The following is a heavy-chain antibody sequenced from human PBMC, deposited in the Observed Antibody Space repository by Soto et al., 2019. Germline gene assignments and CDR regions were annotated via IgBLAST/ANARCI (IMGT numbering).Heavy chain of an antibody. CDR2: IRSKAYGGTT. CDR1: GFIFGDYV. V-gene: IGHV3-49*03. CDR3: TRVIIPEVYFYMDV. J-gene: IGHJ6*03. Sequence: PGGSLRLSCTASGFIFGDYVMSWFRQAPGKGLEWVGFIRSKAYGGTTEYAASVKGRFTISRDDSKSIAYLQMNSLKTEDTAVYYCTRVIIPEVYFYMDVWGKGTTVTGSS. D-gene: IGHD3-10*01.